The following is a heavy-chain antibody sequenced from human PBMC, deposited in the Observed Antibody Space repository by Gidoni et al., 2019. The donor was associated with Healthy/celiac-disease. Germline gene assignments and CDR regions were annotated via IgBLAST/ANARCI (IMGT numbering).Heavy chain of an antibody. CDR2: IIPIFGTA. CDR1: GGTVSSYA. Sequence: QVQRVQSGAEVKKPGSSVKVSCKAYGGTVSSYASSWVRQAPGQGLEWMGGIIPIFGTANSAQKFQGRVTITADESTSTAYMELSSLRSEDTAVYYCAAYYYDSSAYYNPPFAYWGQGPLVPVSS. V-gene: IGHV1-69*01. D-gene: IGHD3-22*01. J-gene: IGHJ4*02. CDR3: AAYYYDSSAYYNPPFAY.